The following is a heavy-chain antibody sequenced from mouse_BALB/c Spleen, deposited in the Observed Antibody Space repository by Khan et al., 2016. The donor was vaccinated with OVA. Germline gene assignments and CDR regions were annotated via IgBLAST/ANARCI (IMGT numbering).Heavy chain of an antibody. Sequence: QVQLQQPGAELARPGASVKLSCKASGYTFTSYWMQWVKQRPGQGLEWIGAIYPGDGDTRYTQKFTGKATLTADKSSCTAYMQLSSFASDDSAVYYCARGGYGNRYYAMDYWGQGTSVTVSA. CDR1: GYTFTSYW. CDR2: IYPGDGDT. V-gene: IGHV1-87*01. J-gene: IGHJ4*01. D-gene: IGHD2-10*02. CDR3: ARGGYGNRYYAMDY.